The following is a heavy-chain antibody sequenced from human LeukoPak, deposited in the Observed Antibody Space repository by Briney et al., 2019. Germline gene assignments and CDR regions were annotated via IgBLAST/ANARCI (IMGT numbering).Heavy chain of an antibody. CDR2: VNPDSGDT. V-gene: IGHV1-8*01. D-gene: IGHD1-1*01. Sequence: ASVKVSFNTSGYTFTNYDINWVRQAAGQGLEGMGWVNPDSGDTGFAKKFQGRLTITTNTCARIAYMEMSGLTSEDTAVYYRTRDWTYRGPGTLVADSS. J-gene: IGHJ4*02. CDR3: TRDWTY. CDR1: GYTFTNYD.